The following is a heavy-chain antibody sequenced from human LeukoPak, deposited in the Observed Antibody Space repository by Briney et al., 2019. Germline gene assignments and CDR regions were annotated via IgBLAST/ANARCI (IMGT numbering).Heavy chain of an antibody. CDR3: ARDRYDSSAYNHDY. D-gene: IGHD3-22*01. CDR2: IYSGVST. CDR1: GFTVSGNF. J-gene: IGHJ4*02. Sequence: GGSQRLSCAASGFTVSGNFMSWVRQAPGKGLEWISVIYSGVSTYYADSVKGRLTISRDNSKNTLYLQMNSLRPEDTAVYYCARDRYDSSAYNHDYWGQGTLVTVSS. V-gene: IGHV3-66*02.